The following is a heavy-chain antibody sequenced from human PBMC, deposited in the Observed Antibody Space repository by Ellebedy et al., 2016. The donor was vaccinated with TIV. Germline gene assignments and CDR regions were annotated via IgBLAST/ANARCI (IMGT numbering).Heavy chain of an antibody. D-gene: IGHD3-22*01. CDR1: GGSISSYY. J-gene: IGHJ4*02. V-gene: IGHV4-59*01. Sequence: MPSETLSLTCTVSGGSISSYYWSWIRQPPGKGLEWIGYIYYSGSTNYNPSLKSRVTISVDTSKNQFSLKLSSVTAADTAVYYCARGYYDSSGYSYYFDYWGQGTLVTVSS. CDR2: IYYSGST. CDR3: ARGYYDSSGYSYYFDY.